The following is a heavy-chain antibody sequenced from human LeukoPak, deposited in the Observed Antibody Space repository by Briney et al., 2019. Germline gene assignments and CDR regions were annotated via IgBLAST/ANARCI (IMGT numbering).Heavy chain of an antibody. CDR1: GGSISSSSYY. D-gene: IGHD2/OR15-2a*01. CDR2: IYYSGST. Sequence: SETLSLTCTVSGGSISSSSYYWGWVRQPPGRGLECIGSIYYSGSTYYNPSLKSRVTISVDTSKNQFSLKLSSVTAADMAVYYCARLISVYYFDSWGQGTLVTVSS. CDR3: ARLISVYYFDS. V-gene: IGHV4-39*01. J-gene: IGHJ4*02.